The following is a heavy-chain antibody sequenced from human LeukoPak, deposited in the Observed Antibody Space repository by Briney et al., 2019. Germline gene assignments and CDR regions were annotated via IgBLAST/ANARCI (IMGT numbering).Heavy chain of an antibody. J-gene: IGHJ4*02. CDR2: IYYSGST. V-gene: IGHV4-39*07. CDR3: VRDGGKQGVGATNFDY. CDR1: GGSISSSSYY. D-gene: IGHD1-26*01. Sequence: SETLSLACTVSGGSISSSSYYWGWIRQPPGKGLEWIGSIYYSGSTYYNPSLKSRVTISVDTSKNQFSLKLSSVTAADTAVYYCVRDGGKQGVGATNFDYWGQGTLVTVSS.